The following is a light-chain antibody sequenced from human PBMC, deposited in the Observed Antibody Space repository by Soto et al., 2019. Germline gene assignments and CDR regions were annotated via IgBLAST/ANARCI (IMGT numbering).Light chain of an antibody. V-gene: IGLV2-14*01. CDR3: SSYTSSSTLGV. CDR1: SSDVGGYNY. Sequence: QSVLTQPASVSGSPGQSITISCTGNSSDVGGYNYVSWYQQHPGKAPKLMIYDVSNRPSGVSNRFSGSKSGNTASLTISGLQAEDEADYYCSSYTSSSTLGVFGGGTKLTVL. CDR2: DVS. J-gene: IGLJ2*01.